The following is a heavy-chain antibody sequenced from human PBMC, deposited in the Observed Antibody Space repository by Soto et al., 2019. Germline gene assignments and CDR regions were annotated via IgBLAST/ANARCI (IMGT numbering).Heavy chain of an antibody. V-gene: IGHV1-69*13. Sequence: ASVKVSCKASGGTFSSYAISWVRQAPGQGLEWMGGIIPIFGTANYAQKFQGRVTITADESTSTAYMELSSLRSEDTAVYYCARNSLASSGYYYDLDYWGQGTLVTVSS. CDR2: IIPIFGTA. CDR3: ARNSLASSGYYYDLDY. J-gene: IGHJ4*02. D-gene: IGHD3-22*01. CDR1: GGTFSSYA.